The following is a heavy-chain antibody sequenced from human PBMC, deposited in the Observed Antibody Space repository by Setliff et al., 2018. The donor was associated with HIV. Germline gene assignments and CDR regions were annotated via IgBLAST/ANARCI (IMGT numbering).Heavy chain of an antibody. J-gene: IGHJ4*02. CDR3: AREAPDDHFDH. CDR2: ISASGGQR. D-gene: IGHD1-1*01. CDR1: GYPFSGYG. Sequence: GASVKVSCKASGYPFSGYGISWVRQAPGQGLEWMGWISASGGQRSFAQKFQGRITVATATSTATSTGTVYMELSSLRSEDTAVYYCAREAPDDHFDHWGQGTLVTVS. V-gene: IGHV1-18*01.